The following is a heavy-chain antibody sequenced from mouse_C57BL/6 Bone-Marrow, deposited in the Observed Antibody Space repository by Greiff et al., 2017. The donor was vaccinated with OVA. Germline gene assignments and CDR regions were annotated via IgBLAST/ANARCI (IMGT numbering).Heavy chain of an antibody. CDR3: TRDRPGLLGYFDY. Sequence: EVNVVESGEGLVKPGGSLKLSCAASGFTFSSYAMSWVRQTPEKRLEWVAYISSGGDYIYYADTVKGRFTISRDNARNTLYLQMSSLKSEDTAMYYCTRDRPGLLGYFDYWGQGTTLTVSS. D-gene: IGHD3-1*01. CDR2: ISSGGDYI. CDR1: GFTFSSYA. J-gene: IGHJ2*01. V-gene: IGHV5-9-1*02.